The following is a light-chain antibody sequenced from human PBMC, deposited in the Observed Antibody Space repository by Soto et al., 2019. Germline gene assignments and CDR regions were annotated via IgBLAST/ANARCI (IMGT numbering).Light chain of an antibody. CDR1: QSVLYSSNNKNY. Sequence: DIVMTQSPDSLAVSLGERATINCKSSQSVLYSSNNKNYLAWYQQKPGQPPKLLIYWASTRESGVPDRFSGSGSGIDFTLTISSLQAEDVAVYYCQQYYSTPPLFTFGPGTKVDIK. V-gene: IGKV4-1*01. CDR3: QQYYSTPPLFT. J-gene: IGKJ3*01. CDR2: WAS.